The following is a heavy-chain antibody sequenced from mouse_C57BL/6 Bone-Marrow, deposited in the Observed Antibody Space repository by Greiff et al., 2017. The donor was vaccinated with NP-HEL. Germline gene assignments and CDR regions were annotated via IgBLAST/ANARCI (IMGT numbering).Heavy chain of an antibody. CDR1: GYAFSTSP. V-gene: IGHV1-47*01. Sequence: QVQLQQSGAELVKPGASVKMSCKASGYAFSTSPIKWVKQSPGKSLEWIGKFYPGNGDTKYNEKFKGKATLTVEKSSSTAYLELSRLTSDDSAVYYCARPYYCNTFDYWGQGTALTVSS. D-gene: IGHD1-1*01. J-gene: IGHJ2*01. CDR2: FYPGNGDT. CDR3: ARPYYCNTFDY.